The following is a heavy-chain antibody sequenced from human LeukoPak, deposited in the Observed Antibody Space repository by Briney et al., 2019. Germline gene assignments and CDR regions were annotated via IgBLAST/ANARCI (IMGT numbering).Heavy chain of an antibody. V-gene: IGHV3-7*01. CDR2: IKQDGSEK. CDR1: GFTFSSYW. J-gene: IGHJ3*02. CDR3: ARDIHYYDSSDSDSDI. D-gene: IGHD3-22*01. Sequence: GGSLRLSCAASGFTFSSYWMSWVRQAPGKGLEWVANIKQDGSEKYYVDSVKGRFTISSDNAKNSLYLQMNSLRAEDTAVYYCARDIHYYDSSDSDSDIWGQGTMVTVSS.